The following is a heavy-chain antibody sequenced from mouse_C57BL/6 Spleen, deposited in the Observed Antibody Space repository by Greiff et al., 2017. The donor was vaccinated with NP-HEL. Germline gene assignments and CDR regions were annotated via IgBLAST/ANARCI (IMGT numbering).Heavy chain of an antibody. Sequence: VKLVESGAELVKPGASVKLSCKASGYTFTEYTIHWVKQRSGQGLEWIGWFYPGSGSIKYNEKFKDKATLTADKSSSTVYMELSRLTSEDSAVYFCARHLYYDYDVDWFAYWGQGTLVTVSA. J-gene: IGHJ3*01. D-gene: IGHD2-4*01. CDR2: FYPGSGSI. V-gene: IGHV1-62-2*01. CDR1: GYTFTEYT. CDR3: ARHLYYDYDVDWFAY.